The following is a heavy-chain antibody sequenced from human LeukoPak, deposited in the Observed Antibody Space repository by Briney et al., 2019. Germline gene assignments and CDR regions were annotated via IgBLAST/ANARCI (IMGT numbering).Heavy chain of an antibody. CDR1: GFAFSSYA. J-gene: IGHJ4*02. CDR3: AKEESSWPDMADFDY. V-gene: IGHV3-23*01. Sequence: PGGSLRLSCAASGFAFSSYAMSWVRQAPGKGLECVSAISGSGGSTYYADSVKGRFTISRDNSKNTLYLQMNSLRAEDTAVYYCAKEESSWPDMADFDYWGQGTLVTVSS. CDR2: ISGSGGST. D-gene: IGHD6-13*01.